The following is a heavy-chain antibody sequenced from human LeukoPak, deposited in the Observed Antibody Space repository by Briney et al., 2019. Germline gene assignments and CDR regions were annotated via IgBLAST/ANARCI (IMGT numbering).Heavy chain of an antibody. J-gene: IGHJ4*02. CDR1: GYTFTSYD. Sequence: ASVKVSYKASGYTFTSYDINWVRQATGQGLEWMGWMNPNSGNTGYAQKFQGRVTMTRNTSISTAYMELSSLRSEDTAVYYCARVTPDFWSGYRNYWGQGTLVTVSS. V-gene: IGHV1-8*01. CDR3: ARVTPDFWSGYRNY. D-gene: IGHD3-3*01. CDR2: MNPNSGNT.